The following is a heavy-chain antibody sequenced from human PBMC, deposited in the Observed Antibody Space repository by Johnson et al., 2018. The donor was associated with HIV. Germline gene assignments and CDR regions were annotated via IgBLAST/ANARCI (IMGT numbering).Heavy chain of an antibody. CDR2: IRYDESNK. CDR1: GFTFSSYG. CDR3: ARGRDSIGDGGAFDI. Sequence: QVQLVESGGGVVQPGGSLRLSCAASGFTFSSYGMHWVRQAPGKGLAWVAFIRYDESNKYYAASVKGRFTISRDNSKNTLYLQMNSLRVEETAVYYCARGRDSIGDGGAFDIWGQGTMVTVSS. D-gene: IGHD3-10*01. V-gene: IGHV3-30*02. J-gene: IGHJ3*02.